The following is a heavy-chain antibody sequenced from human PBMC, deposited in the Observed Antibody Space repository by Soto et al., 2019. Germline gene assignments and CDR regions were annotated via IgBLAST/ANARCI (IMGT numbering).Heavy chain of an antibody. D-gene: IGHD4-17*01. V-gene: IGHV3-48*02. CDR2: ISDDSGTI. CDR3: AREPSGGDDYGDPRES. Sequence: EVQLLEFGGGLVQPGGSLRLSCSASGFSFSSYAMGWVRQAPGKGLEWVSYISDDSGTIYYADSVKGRFTISRDNAKNSVYLQMNSLRDDDTATYYCAREPSGGDDYGDPRESWGQGTLVTVSS. J-gene: IGHJ5*02. CDR1: GFSFSSYA.